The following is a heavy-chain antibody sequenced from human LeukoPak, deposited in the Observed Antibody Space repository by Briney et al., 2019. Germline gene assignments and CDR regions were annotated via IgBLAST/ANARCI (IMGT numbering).Heavy chain of an antibody. CDR3: ARQEEYCSSTGCSTRDY. V-gene: IGHV5-51*01. J-gene: IGHJ4*02. CDR2: IYPGDSDT. Sequence: GESLKISCKGSGYSFTSYWIGWVRQMPGKGLEWMGIIYPGDSDTRYSPSFQGQVTISADKSISTAYLQWSSLKASDTAMYYCARQEEYCSSTGCSTRDYWGQGTLVTVSS. CDR1: GYSFTSYW. D-gene: IGHD2-2*01.